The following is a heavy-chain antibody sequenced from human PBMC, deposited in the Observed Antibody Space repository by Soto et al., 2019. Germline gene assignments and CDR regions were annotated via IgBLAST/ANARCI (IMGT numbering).Heavy chain of an antibody. V-gene: IGHV3-23*01. D-gene: IGHD2-21*02. CDR1: GFTFGNYA. Sequence: GGSLRLSCAASGFTFGNYAMNWVRQAPGKGLEWISSISDPGTSTYYANSVKGRFSMSRDNSKNTLFLQMNRLRADDTAVYFCAKSLVTPSDAFDLWGRGTLVTLS. CDR2: ISDPGTST. CDR3: AKSLVTPSDAFDL. J-gene: IGHJ3*01.